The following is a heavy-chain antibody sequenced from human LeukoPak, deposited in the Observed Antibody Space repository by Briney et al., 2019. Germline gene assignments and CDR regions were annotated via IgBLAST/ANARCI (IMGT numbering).Heavy chain of an antibody. J-gene: IGHJ6*03. CDR2: IYARGNT. D-gene: IGHD3-10*01. Sequence: SETLSLTCTVPGGSISGNYYWSWIRQPAGKGLEWIGRIYARGNTNYNPSLKSRVTMSVDTSKNQFSLKLSSVTAADTAVYYCARAVGSGSFQTYYYYMDVWGKGTTVTISS. CDR1: GGSISGNYY. CDR3: ARAVGSGSFQTYYYYMDV. V-gene: IGHV4-4*07.